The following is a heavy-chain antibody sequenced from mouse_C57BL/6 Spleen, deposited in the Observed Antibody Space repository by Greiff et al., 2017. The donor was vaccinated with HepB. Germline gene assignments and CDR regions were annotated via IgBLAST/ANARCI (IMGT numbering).Heavy chain of an antibody. CDR2: ISDGGSYT. CDR3: SIGPSNMVTNLYFCV. CDR1: GFTFSRYA. J-gene: IGHJ1*03. D-gene: IGHD2-2*01. V-gene: IGHV5-4*01. Sequence: EVQRVESGGGLVKPGGSLKLSCAASGFTFSRYAMSWVRQTPEKRLEWVATISDGGSYTYYPDNVKGRFTISRDNAKNKLYLQMSHLKSEDTAMYYLSIGPSNMVTNLYFCVWGTGTTVPVSP.